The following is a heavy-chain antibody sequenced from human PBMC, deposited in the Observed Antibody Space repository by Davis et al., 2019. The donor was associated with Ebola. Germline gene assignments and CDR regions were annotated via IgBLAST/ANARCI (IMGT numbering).Heavy chain of an antibody. CDR1: GGTFSSYA. CDR3: ARASAVRGYSCYANGAFDI. CDR2: IIPIFGTA. J-gene: IGHJ3*02. V-gene: IGHV1-69*13. D-gene: IGHD5-12*01. Sequence: SVKVSCKASGGTFSSYAISWVRQAPGQGLEWMGGIIPIFGTANYAQKFQGRVTITADESTSTAYMELSSLRSEDTAVYYCARASAVRGYSCYANGAFDIWGQGTMVTVSS.